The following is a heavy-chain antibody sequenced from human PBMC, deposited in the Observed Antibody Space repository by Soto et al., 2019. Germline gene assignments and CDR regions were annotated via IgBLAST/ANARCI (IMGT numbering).Heavy chain of an antibody. J-gene: IGHJ4*02. V-gene: IGHV3-23*01. CDR2: ISGSGDRA. Sequence: GGSLRLSCAASGFIFSSYPMSWVRHAPGRGLQWLSTISGSGDRAFYADSVRGRFTISRDSSKNTLYLQMNSLGAEDTAIYYCAKESWKNYFENWGQGPLVTVYS. CDR1: GFIFSSYP. CDR3: AKESWKNYFEN. D-gene: IGHD1-1*01.